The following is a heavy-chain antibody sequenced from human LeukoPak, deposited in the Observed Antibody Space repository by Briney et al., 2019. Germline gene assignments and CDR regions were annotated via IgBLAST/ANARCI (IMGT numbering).Heavy chain of an antibody. J-gene: IGHJ6*03. CDR3: ARGGTIFGVVIYYYYYMDV. Sequence: GVSLRLSCAASGFTFSSYAMHWVRQAPGKGLEYVSAISSNGDSTYYANSVKGRFTISRDNSKNTLYLQMGSLRAEDTAVYYCARGGTIFGVVIYYYYYMDVWGKGTTVTVSS. CDR1: GFTFSSYA. D-gene: IGHD3-3*01. V-gene: IGHV3-64*01. CDR2: ISSNGDST.